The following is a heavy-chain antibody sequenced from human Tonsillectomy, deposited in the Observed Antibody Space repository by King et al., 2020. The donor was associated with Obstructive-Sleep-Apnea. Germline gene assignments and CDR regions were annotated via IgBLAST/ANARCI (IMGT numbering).Heavy chain of an antibody. CDR1: GGSISYNY. D-gene: IGHD5-18*01. J-gene: IGHJ4*02. CDR2: IYYSGST. V-gene: IGHV4-59*01. Sequence: QLQESGPGLVKPSETLSLTCTVSGGSISYNYWSWIRQPPGKGLEWVGYIYYSGSTNSNPSLKSRVIISVDTSQNQFALKLSSVTAADTAVYYCARLDTAMVTLDYWGQGILVTVSS. CDR3: ARLDTAMVTLDY.